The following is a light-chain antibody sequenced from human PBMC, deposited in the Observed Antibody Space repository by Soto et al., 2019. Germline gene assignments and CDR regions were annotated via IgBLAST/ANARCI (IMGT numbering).Light chain of an antibody. CDR3: QQRRNLIT. V-gene: IGKV3-11*01. Sequence: EVVLTQSPATLSLSPGERVTLSCRASQSVSSFLSWYRHKPGQAPRLLIYDASNRATGIPARFSGSGSGTDFTLTISSLEPEDFAIYYCQQRRNLITFGQGTRLEIK. CDR1: QSVSSF. CDR2: DAS. J-gene: IGKJ5*01.